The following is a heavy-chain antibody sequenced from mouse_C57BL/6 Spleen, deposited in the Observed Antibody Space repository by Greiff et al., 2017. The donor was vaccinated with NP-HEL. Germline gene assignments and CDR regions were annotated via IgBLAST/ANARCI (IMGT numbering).Heavy chain of an antibody. J-gene: IGHJ4*01. V-gene: IGHV1-39*01. CDR1: GYSFTDYN. CDR3: ARCDYGSSYDAMDY. D-gene: IGHD1-1*01. CDR2: INPNYGTT. Sequence: EVQLQQSGPELVKPGASVKISCKASGYSFTDYNMNWVKQSNGKSLEWIGVINPNYGTTSYNQKFKGKATLTVDKSSSTAYMQLNSLTSEDSAVYYGARCDYGSSYDAMDYWGQGTSVTVSS.